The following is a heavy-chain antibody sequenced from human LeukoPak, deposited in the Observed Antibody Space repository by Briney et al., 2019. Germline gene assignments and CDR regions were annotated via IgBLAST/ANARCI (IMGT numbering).Heavy chain of an antibody. D-gene: IGHD6-19*01. CDR2: ISYDGSTK. V-gene: IGHV3-30-3*01. CDR1: GFTFSSYA. CDR3: ARDIVAGSPDYFDY. Sequence: GGSLRLSCAASGFTFSSYAMHWVRQAPGKGLEWVAVISYDGSTKYHADSVKGRFTISRDDSTNTLFLQMNSLTAGDTAVYYCARDIVAGSPDYFDYWGQGTLVTVSS. J-gene: IGHJ4*02.